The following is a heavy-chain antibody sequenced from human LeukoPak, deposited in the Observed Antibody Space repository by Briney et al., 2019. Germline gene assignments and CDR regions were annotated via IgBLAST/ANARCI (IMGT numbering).Heavy chain of an antibody. V-gene: IGHV4-61*01. Sequence: LSLTXIVSGGSVSSGSYYWSWIRQPPGTGLEWIGYIYYSGSTNYNPSLKSRVTISVDTSKNQFSLKLNSVTAADTAVYYCARGSGSGVPFDFWGQGTLVTVSS. CDR2: IYYSGST. D-gene: IGHD3-10*01. CDR3: ARGSGSGVPFDF. J-gene: IGHJ4*02. CDR1: GGSVSSGSYY.